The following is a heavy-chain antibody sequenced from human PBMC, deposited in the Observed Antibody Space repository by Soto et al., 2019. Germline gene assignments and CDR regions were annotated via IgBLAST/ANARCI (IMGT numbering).Heavy chain of an antibody. CDR2: ISYDGSNK. D-gene: IGHD2-21*02. CDR3: AKDKVPVVVTAPLDY. CDR1: GFTFSSYG. V-gene: IGHV3-30*18. J-gene: IGHJ4*02. Sequence: QVQLVESGGGVVQPGRSLRLSCAASGFTFSSYGMHWVRQAPGKGLEWVAVISYDGSNKYYADSVKGRFTIPRDNYKNTLYLQMNSLRAEDTAVYYCAKDKVPVVVTAPLDYWGQGTLVTVSS.